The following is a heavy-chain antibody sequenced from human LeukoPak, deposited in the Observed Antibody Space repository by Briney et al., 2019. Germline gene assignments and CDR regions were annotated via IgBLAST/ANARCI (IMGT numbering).Heavy chain of an antibody. J-gene: IGHJ4*02. CDR3: AKESLRVVPSATFDY. V-gene: IGHV3-23*01. D-gene: IGHD2-2*01. CDR1: GFSFSSYG. CDR2: ISGSGGST. Sequence: GGSLRLSCAASGFSFSSYGMSWVRQAPGKGLEWVSGISGSGGSTYYADSVKGRFTISRDNSKNTLYLQMHSLRAEDTAVYYCAKESLRVVPSATFDYWGQGTLVTVFS.